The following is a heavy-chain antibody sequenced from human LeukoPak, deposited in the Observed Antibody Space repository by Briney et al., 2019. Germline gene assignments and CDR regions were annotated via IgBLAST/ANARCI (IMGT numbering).Heavy chain of an antibody. Sequence: GRSQRLSCAASGFTFDDYAMHWVRQAPGKGLEWVSGISWNSGSIGYADSVKGRFTISRDNAKNSLYLQMDSLRAEDMALYYCAKDVGGELPGYYFDYWGQGTLVTVSS. V-gene: IGHV3-9*03. CDR1: GFTFDDYA. CDR3: AKDVGGELPGYYFDY. D-gene: IGHD1-26*01. CDR2: ISWNSGSI. J-gene: IGHJ4*02.